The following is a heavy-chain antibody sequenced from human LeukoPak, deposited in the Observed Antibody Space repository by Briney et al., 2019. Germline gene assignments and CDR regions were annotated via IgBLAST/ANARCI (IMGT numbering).Heavy chain of an antibody. J-gene: IGHJ4*02. V-gene: IGHV3-69-1*01. CDR3: ARDIDSSGYYEN. CDR1: GITVNSNY. CDR2: ISSSSYI. Sequence: GGSLRLSCVVSGITVNSNYMSWVRQAPGKGLEWVSSISSSSYIYYADSVKGRFTISRDNAKNSLYLQMNSLRAEDTAVYYCARDIDSSGYYENWGQGTLVTVSS. D-gene: IGHD3-22*01.